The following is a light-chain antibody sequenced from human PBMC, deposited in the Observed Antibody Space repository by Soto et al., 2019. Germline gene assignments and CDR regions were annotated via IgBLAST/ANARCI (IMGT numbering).Light chain of an antibody. CDR1: SSDVGSYNL. CDR3: CSYAGSSTFA. V-gene: IGLV2-23*03. Sequence: QLVLTQPASVSGSPGQSITISCTGTSSDVGSYNLVSWYQQHPGKAPKLMIYEGSKRPSGVSNRFSGSKSGNTASLTISGLQAEDEADYYCCSYAGSSTFAFGGGTKVTVL. CDR2: EGS. J-gene: IGLJ2*01.